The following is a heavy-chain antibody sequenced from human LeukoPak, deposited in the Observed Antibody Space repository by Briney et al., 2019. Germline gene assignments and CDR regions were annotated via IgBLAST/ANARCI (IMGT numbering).Heavy chain of an antibody. CDR2: IYYSGST. Sequence: PSETLSLTCTVSGGSISSYYWSWIRQPPGKGLEWIGYIYYSGSTNYNPSLKSRVTISVDTSKNQFSLKLSSVTAADTAVYYCARGSGSYPEDDAFDIWGQGTMVTVSS. CDR1: GGSISSYY. CDR3: ARGSGSYPEDDAFDI. D-gene: IGHD1-26*01. V-gene: IGHV4-59*01. J-gene: IGHJ3*02.